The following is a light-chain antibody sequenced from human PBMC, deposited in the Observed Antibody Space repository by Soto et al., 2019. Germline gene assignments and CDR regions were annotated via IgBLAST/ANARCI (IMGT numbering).Light chain of an antibody. Sequence: EIVLTQSPATLSLSPGERATLSCRASQSVSSYLAWYQQKPGQAPRLLIYDASNRATGIPARFSGSGSGTDFTLTSSSLVPEDFAVYYCQQHRNWPTCGPGTKVHIK. V-gene: IGKV3-11*01. CDR1: QSVSSY. J-gene: IGKJ3*01. CDR3: QQHRNWPT. CDR2: DAS.